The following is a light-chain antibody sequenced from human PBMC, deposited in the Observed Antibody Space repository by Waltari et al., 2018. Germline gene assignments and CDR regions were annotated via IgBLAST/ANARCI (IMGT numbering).Light chain of an antibody. CDR3: QSLDSSGTYV. CDR1: ELPKQY. V-gene: IGLV3-25*03. J-gene: IGLJ1*01. CDR2: KDN. Sequence: SYELTQPPSVSVSPGQTARIIFSGVELPKQYGYWYQQKTGQAPVLVIYKDNKRPSGIPERFSGSSSGTTVTLTISGVQAEDEADYYCQSLDSSGTYVFGTGTRVTVL.